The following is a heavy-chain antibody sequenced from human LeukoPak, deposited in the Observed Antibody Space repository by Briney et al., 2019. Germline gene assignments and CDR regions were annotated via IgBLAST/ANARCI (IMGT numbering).Heavy chain of an antibody. J-gene: IGHJ4*02. Sequence: GGSLRLSCAASGFTFSSYAMHWVRQAPGQGLEWMGWINPDSGGTNYAQKFQGRVTLTRDTSISTAYMELSRLRSDDTAVYYCARDEITVAGTGFDYWGQGTLVAVSS. CDR3: ARDEITVAGTGFDY. CDR2: INPDSGGT. CDR1: GFTFSSYA. D-gene: IGHD6-19*01. V-gene: IGHV1-2*02.